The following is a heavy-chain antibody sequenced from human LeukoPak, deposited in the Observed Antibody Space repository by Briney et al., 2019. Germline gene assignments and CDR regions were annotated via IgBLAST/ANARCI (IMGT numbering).Heavy chain of an antibody. CDR2: INNDGSTT. CDR3: ARGYSSGWYNWLDP. CDR1: GFTFNSYW. J-gene: IGHJ5*02. D-gene: IGHD6-13*01. Sequence: GGSLRLSCAASGFTFNSYWMHWVRQAPGKGLVWVSQINNDGSTTRYADSVKGRFTISRDNAENTLYLQMSSLRAEDAAVYYCARGYSSGWYNWLDPRGQGTLVTVSS. V-gene: IGHV3-74*01.